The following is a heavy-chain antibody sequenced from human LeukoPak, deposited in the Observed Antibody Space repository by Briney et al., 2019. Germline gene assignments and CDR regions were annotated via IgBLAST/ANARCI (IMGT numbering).Heavy chain of an antibody. CDR3: ARDHSYYFGSQTSTLDV. CDR1: GASISTGGFY. D-gene: IGHD3-10*01. V-gene: IGHV4-31*03. J-gene: IGHJ6*02. CDR2: IYYTGSV. Sequence: SETLSLTCTVSGASISTGGFYWTWIRQPPGEGLEWIGYIYYTGSVDYNASLKSRLTISLDTSKNRFSLKLNSVTAADTAVYYCARDHSYYFGSQTSTLDVWGQGTTVTVSS.